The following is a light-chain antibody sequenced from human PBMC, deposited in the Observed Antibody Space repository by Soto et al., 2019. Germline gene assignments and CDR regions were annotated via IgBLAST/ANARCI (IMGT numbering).Light chain of an antibody. CDR2: KAS. Sequence: DIQMTQSPSTLSASVGARVPITCRASQSIPTYLAWYRHKPGEAPKLLIYKASTLERGVPSRFSGSGSGTDFTLTISSLQPDDFATYYCQPYNSDSRTFGQGTKV. V-gene: IGKV1-5*03. CDR3: QPYNSDSRT. J-gene: IGKJ1*01. CDR1: QSIPTY.